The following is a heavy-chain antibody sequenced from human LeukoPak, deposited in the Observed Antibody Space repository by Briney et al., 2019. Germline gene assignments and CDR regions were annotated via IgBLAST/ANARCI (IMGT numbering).Heavy chain of an antibody. J-gene: IGHJ4*02. V-gene: IGHV1-18*01. CDR1: GYTFSSYG. D-gene: IGHD6-19*01. CDR3: AREDSSGLLDY. CDR2: INTSNGNT. Sequence: GASVKVSCKASGYTFSSYGFSWVRQAPGQGLEWMGWINTSNGNTNYAQQLQGRVTMTTDTSTSTAYMELRSLRSDDTAVYYCAREDSSGLLDYWGQGTLVTVSS.